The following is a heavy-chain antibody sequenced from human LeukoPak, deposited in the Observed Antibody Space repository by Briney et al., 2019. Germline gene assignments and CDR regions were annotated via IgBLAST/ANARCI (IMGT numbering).Heavy chain of an antibody. V-gene: IGHV1-2*02. Sequence: ASVKVSCKASGYTFTGYYMHWVRQAPGQGLEWMGWINPNSGGTNYAQKFQGRVTMTRDTSISTAYMELKRLRSDDTAVYYCARVSWFDELPNYWGQGTLVSVSS. CDR3: ARVSWFDELPNY. J-gene: IGHJ4*02. D-gene: IGHD3-10*01. CDR1: GYTFTGYY. CDR2: INPNSGGT.